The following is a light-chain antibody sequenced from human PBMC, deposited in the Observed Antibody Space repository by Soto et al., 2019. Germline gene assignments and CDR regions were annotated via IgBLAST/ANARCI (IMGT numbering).Light chain of an antibody. Sequence: QSVLTQPRSVSGSPGQSVTISCTGSISDVGGYNYVSWYQQHPGKAPKFMIYDVSKRPSGVPDRFSGSKSGNTASLTISGLQAEDEADYYCCSYAGSYKGYVFGTGTKVTVL. J-gene: IGLJ1*01. CDR3: CSYAGSYKGYV. CDR1: ISDVGGYNY. CDR2: DVS. V-gene: IGLV2-11*01.